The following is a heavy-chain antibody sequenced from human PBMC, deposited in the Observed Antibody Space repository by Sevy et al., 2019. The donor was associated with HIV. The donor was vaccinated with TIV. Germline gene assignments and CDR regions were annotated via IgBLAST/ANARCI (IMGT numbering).Heavy chain of an antibody. J-gene: IGHJ4*02. CDR3: AHETFGRFES. V-gene: IGHV3-7*01. CDR2: IKGEGSDK. Sequence: GGSRRLSWAASGLSFGAIWMNWVRQAPGRGRGGVATIKGEGSDKHYVDSVEGRFTISRDNAKNVLYLQMNSLRVEDTAVYYCAHETFGRFESWGQGTLVTVSS. CDR1: GLSFGAIW. D-gene: IGHD3-16*01.